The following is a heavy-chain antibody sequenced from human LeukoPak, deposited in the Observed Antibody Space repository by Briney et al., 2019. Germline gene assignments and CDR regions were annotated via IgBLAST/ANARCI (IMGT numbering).Heavy chain of an antibody. CDR1: GGSISSSSYY. J-gene: IGHJ4*02. V-gene: IGHV4-39*07. CDR2: IYYSGST. Sequence: PSETLSLTCTVSGGSISSSSYYWGWIRQPPGKGLEWIGSIYYSGSTYYNPSLKSRVAISVDKSRNQFSLKLTSVTAADTAVYYCARVGHYFYGSGSYLGGFDYWGQGALVIVSS. CDR3: ARVGHYFYGSGSYLGGFDY. D-gene: IGHD3-10*01.